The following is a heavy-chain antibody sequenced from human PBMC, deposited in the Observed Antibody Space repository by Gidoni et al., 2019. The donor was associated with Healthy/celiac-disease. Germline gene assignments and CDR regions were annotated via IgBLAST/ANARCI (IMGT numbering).Heavy chain of an antibody. D-gene: IGHD3-10*01. CDR1: GGSFSGYY. CDR2: INHSGST. CDR3: ARGRSYGSGSYYGY. J-gene: IGHJ4*02. V-gene: IGHV4-34*01. Sequence: QVQLQQWGAGLLKPSETLSLTCAVYGGSFSGYYWSWIRQPPGKGLEWIGEINHSGSTNYTPSLKSRVTISVDTSKNQFALKLSSVTAADTAVYYCARGRSYGSGSYYGYWGQGTLVTVSS.